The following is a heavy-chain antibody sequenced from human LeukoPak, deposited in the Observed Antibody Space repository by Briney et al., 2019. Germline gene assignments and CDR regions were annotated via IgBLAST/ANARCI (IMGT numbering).Heavy chain of an antibody. CDR3: ARGRGGSYHY. D-gene: IGHD1-26*01. CDR2: INTDGSTT. Sequence: GGSLRLSCAASGFTFSNDWMHWVRQAPGKGLVWVSRINTDGSTTTYADSVKGRFTISRDNAKNTLYLQMNSLRVEDKAVYYCARGRGGSYHYWGQETLVTVSS. J-gene: IGHJ4*02. V-gene: IGHV3-74*01. CDR1: GFTFSNDW.